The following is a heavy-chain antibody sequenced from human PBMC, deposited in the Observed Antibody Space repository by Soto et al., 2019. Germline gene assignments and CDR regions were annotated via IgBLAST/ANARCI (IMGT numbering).Heavy chain of an antibody. CDR2: ISAYNGNT. CDR1: GYTFTSYG. Sequence: QVQLVQSGAEVKKPGASVKVSCKASGYTFTSYGISWVRQAPGQGLEWMGWISAYNGNTNYAQKLQGRGTMTTATSTSTAYMELRSLVSDDTAVYYCARESSSRGHDYWGQGTLVTVSS. CDR3: ARESSSRGHDY. J-gene: IGHJ4*02. D-gene: IGHD6-13*01. V-gene: IGHV1-18*01.